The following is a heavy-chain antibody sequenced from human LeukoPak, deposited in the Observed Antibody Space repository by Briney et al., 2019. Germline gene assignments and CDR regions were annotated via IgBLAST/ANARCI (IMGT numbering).Heavy chain of an antibody. J-gene: IGHJ4*02. CDR2: VSVYNGNT. CDR1: GYTVTIYG. D-gene: IGHD2-21*02. V-gene: IGHV1-18*01. CDR3: ARSRVAYRYCGGDCPDIGY. Sequence: GASVTVSFKGSGYTVTIYGISWGRQAPGQGQGGEGWVSVYNGNTNYSQKLQGRGTITTDTSTSTAYMELRSLRSDDTAVYYCARSRVAYRYCGGDCPDIGYWGQGTLVTVSS.